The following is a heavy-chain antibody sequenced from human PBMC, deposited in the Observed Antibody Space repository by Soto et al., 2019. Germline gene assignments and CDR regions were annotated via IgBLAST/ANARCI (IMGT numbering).Heavy chain of an antibody. V-gene: IGHV1-3*05. Sequence: QVQLVQSGAEEKKPGASVKVSCKASGYTFTGYAMHWARQAPGQRLEWMGWINAGNGNTKYSQKFQGRVTITRDTSASTAYMDLSSLRSEDTAVYYCARAVAVPADFDFWGQGTLVTVSS. J-gene: IGHJ4*02. CDR2: INAGNGNT. CDR1: GYTFTGYA. CDR3: ARAVAVPADFDF. D-gene: IGHD6-19*01.